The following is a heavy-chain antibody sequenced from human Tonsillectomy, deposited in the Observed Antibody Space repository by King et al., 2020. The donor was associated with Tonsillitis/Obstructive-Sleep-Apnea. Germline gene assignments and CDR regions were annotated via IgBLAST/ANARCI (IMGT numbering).Heavy chain of an antibody. D-gene: IGHD4-17*01. V-gene: IGHV1-46*02. CDR3: TRRLNDYGDYLPWFDP. J-gene: IGHJ5*02. CDR2: IHPYTGVT. CDR1: GYNFNTFY. Sequence: VQLVESGAEVKKPGASVKVSCEASGYNFNTFYIHWVRQAPGQGLEWMGVIHPYTGVTTYARQFQGRVTMTTDTSASTVYMELNSLISEDTAMYFCTRRLNDYGDYLPWFDPWGQGTLVTVYS.